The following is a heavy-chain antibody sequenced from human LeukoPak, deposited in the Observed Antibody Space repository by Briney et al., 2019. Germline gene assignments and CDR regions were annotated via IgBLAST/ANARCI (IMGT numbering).Heavy chain of an antibody. Sequence: GASVKVSCKASGYTFTSYYMHWVRQAPGQGLEWMGIINPSGGSTSYAQKFQGRVTMTRDTSTSTVYMELSSLRSEDTAVYYCASERSGGWYEDYYGMDVWGQGTTVTVSS. V-gene: IGHV1-46*01. CDR2: INPSGGST. CDR1: GYTFTSYY. D-gene: IGHD6-19*01. J-gene: IGHJ6*02. CDR3: ASERSGGWYEDYYGMDV.